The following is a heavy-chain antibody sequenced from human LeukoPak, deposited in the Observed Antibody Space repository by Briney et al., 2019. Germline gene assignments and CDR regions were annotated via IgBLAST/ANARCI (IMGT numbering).Heavy chain of an antibody. Sequence: PGGSLRLSCAASGLSLSSNNMHWVRQAPGGGLEWISYISAASGTIYSADSLKGRFTISRDNARNLLYLQTNSLRPENTAVYYCARDLGLRRMIWGRGTLVVVSS. CDR1: GLSLSSNN. CDR3: ARDLGLRRMI. CDR2: ISAASGTI. V-gene: IGHV3-48*04. J-gene: IGHJ2*01.